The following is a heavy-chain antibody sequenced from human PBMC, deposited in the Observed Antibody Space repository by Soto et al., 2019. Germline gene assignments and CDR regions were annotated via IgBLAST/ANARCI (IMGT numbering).Heavy chain of an antibody. V-gene: IGHV3-30*18. Sequence: QVQLVESGGGVVQPGRSLRLSCAASGFTFSSYGMHWVRQAPGKGLEWVAVISYDGSNKYYADSVKGRFTISRDNSKNKLYLQMNSLRAEDTAVYYCPKGRRGYCSSGSCYTGFDYWGQGTLVTVSS. J-gene: IGHJ4*02. CDR1: GFTFSSYG. D-gene: IGHD2-15*01. CDR2: ISYDGSNK. CDR3: PKGRRGYCSSGSCYTGFDY.